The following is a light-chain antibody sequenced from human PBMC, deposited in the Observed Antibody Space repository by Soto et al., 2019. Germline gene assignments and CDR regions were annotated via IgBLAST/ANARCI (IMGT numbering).Light chain of an antibody. CDR3: SSYATSNTLL. V-gene: IGLV2-14*01. CDR2: EVS. J-gene: IGLJ3*02. CDR1: SSDVGRYTF. Sequence: QSALTQPASVSGSPGQSITISCTGSSSDVGRYTFVSWYQQHPGKAPKLMIYEVSNRPSGVSNRFSGSKSANTAALTISGLQAEDEAEYYCSSYATSNTLLFGGGTKVTVL.